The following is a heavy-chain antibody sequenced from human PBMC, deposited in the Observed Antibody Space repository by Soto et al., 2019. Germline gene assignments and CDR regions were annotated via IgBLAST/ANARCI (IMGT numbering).Heavy chain of an antibody. CDR1: GFTVSSSY. J-gene: IGHJ4*02. D-gene: IGHD2-15*01. CDR2: THAGGST. V-gene: IGHV3-66*01. CDR3: VRKFHSDGIGSGGSYPWYFDY. Sequence: QMVESGGGLVQPGGSLRLSCAASGFTVSSSYMSWVRQAPGKGLEWVSVTHAGGSTYYADSVQGRFSISRDNSENTLYLQMNSLRAEDTAVYYCVRKFHSDGIGSGGSYPWYFDYWGQGTLVTVSS.